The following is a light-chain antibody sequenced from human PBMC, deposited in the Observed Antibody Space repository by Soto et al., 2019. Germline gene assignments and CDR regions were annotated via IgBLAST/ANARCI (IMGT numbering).Light chain of an antibody. V-gene: IGLV1-44*01. CDR2: SYD. J-gene: IGLJ1*01. Sequence: QSVLTQPPSASGTPGQRVTISCSTSSSNLGDNPVNGYQQVQGTAPKLLIYSYDKRPSGVPDRFSGSKSDTSASLAIRGLQSEDYADYYGAVWDASLDGYVFGTGTKLTVL. CDR3: AVWDASLDGYV. CDR1: SSNLGDNP.